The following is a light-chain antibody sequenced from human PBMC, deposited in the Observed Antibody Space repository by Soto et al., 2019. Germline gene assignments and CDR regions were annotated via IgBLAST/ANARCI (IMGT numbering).Light chain of an antibody. V-gene: IGLV2-11*01. CDR1: STDVGGYNY. Sequence: QSALTQPRSVSGSPGQSVTISCTGTSTDVGGYNYVSWYQQHPGKAPKLIICDVSKRPSGVPDRFSGSKSGNTASLTISGLQAEDEAYYYCCSYAGGPYVFGTGTKVTVL. J-gene: IGLJ1*01. CDR2: DVS. CDR3: CSYAGGPYV.